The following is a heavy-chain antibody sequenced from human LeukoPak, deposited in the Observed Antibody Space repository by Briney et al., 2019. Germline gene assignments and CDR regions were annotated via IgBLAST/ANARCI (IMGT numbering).Heavy chain of an antibody. CDR2: ISGNDGRT. Sequence: GGSLRLSCAASGFTFSTYAMSWVRQAPGKGLDWVSAISGNDGRTYYADSVKGRFTISRDNSKNTLYLQMNSLRAEDTAVYYCARVRSPRYFDYWGQGTLVTVSS. CDR3: ARVRSPRYFDY. J-gene: IGHJ4*02. CDR1: GFTFSTYA. V-gene: IGHV3-23*01.